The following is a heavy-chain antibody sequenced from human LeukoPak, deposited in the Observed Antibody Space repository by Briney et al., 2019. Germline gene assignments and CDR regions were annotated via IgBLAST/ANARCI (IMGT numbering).Heavy chain of an antibody. J-gene: IGHJ4*02. Sequence: GGSLRLSCAASGFTFRTFAMSWVRQAPGKGLECVSVISAGGGNTYYADSVKGRFTISRDNSKNTLFLQMNSLRAEDTAIYYCAKDRATVVTRGFDYWGQGTLVTVSS. CDR2: ISAGGGNT. CDR1: GFTFRTFA. CDR3: AKDRATVVTRGFDY. V-gene: IGHV3-23*01. D-gene: IGHD4-23*01.